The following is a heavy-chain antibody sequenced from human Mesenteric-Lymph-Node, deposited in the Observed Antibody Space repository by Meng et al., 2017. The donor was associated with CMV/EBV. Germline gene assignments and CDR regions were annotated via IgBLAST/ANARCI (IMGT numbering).Heavy chain of an antibody. CDR3: AKDRGWGTTDSYFDY. J-gene: IGHJ4*02. D-gene: IGHD3-16*01. CDR2: ITSRSSYT. CDR1: GFTFSDYS. Sequence: GGSLRLSCAASGFTFSDYSMNWIRQAPGRGLEWVSSITSRSSYTYYADSVKGRFTISRDNAKNSLYLQMNSLRAEDTALYYCAKDRGWGTTDSYFDYWGQGTLVTVSS. V-gene: IGHV3-21*04.